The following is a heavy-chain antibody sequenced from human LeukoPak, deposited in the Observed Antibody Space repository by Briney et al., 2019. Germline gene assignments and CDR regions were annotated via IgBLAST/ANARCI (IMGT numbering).Heavy chain of an antibody. Sequence: PSETLSLTCSVFGGSLNSGAYYWSWIRQHPGEGLEWIGYTSYRGSTHYNPSLKSRVSISGDTSTNHFSLNLNSVTAADTAVYYCARMPRGIEVVTPYYFDSWGQGTLVTVSS. J-gene: IGHJ4*02. D-gene: IGHD2-21*02. CDR3: ARMPRGIEVVTPYYFDS. CDR2: TSYRGST. CDR1: GGSLNSGAYY. V-gene: IGHV4-31*03.